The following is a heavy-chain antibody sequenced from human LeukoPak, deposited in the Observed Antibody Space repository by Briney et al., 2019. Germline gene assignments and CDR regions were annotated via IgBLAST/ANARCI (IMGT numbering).Heavy chain of an antibody. Sequence: GGSLRPSCAASGFTFSSYGMHWVRQAPGKGLEWVAVISHDGSNKYYADSVKGRFTISRDNSKNTLYLQMNSLRAEDTAVYYCAKSAYCGGDCYSFDCWGQGTLVTVSS. D-gene: IGHD2-21*02. CDR3: AKSAYCGGDCYSFDC. J-gene: IGHJ4*02. CDR2: ISHDGSNK. CDR1: GFTFSSYG. V-gene: IGHV3-30*18.